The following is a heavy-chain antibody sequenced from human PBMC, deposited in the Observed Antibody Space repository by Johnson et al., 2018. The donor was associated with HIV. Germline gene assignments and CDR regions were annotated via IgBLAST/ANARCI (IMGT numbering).Heavy chain of an antibody. CDR3: AKGLNWGGDAFDI. D-gene: IGHD7-27*01. Sequence: QEQLVESGGGVVKPGRSLRLSCAASGFAFSSYTMHWVRQVPGKGLDWVAVISYTGGSIDYAGSVKGRFTVSRDNSKNTLYLQMNSLRVEDTAVYYCAKGLNWGGDAFDIWGQGTMVTVSS. V-gene: IGHV3-30-3*01. CDR1: GFAFSSYT. CDR2: ISYTGGSI. J-gene: IGHJ3*02.